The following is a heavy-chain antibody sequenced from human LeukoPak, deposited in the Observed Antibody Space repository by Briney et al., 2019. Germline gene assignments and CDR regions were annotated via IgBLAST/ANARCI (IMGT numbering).Heavy chain of an antibody. CDR1: GGSISSGGYY. D-gene: IGHD5-24*01. CDR2: IYTSGTT. J-gene: IGHJ4*02. Sequence: SQTLSLTCTVSGGSISSGGYYWSWIRQPAGKGLEWIGRIYTSGTTNYNPSLMSRVTMSVDTSKNQFSLNLNSVTAADTAVYYCARGYGYQNFDYWGQGTLVTVSS. CDR3: ARGYGYQNFDY. V-gene: IGHV4-61*02.